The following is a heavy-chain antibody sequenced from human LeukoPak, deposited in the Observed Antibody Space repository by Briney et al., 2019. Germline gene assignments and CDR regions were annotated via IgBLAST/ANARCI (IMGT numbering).Heavy chain of an antibody. CDR1: GFTFSSYS. CDR2: ISSSSSYI. J-gene: IGHJ6*04. V-gene: IGHV3-21*01. Sequence: GGSLRLSCAASGFTFSSYSMNWVRQAPGKGLEWVSSISSSSSYIHYADSVKGRFTISRDNAKNSLYLQMNSLRAEDTAVYYCARDRWGASDDYYGMDVRGKGTTVTVSS. D-gene: IGHD3-16*01. CDR3: ARDRWGASDDYYGMDV.